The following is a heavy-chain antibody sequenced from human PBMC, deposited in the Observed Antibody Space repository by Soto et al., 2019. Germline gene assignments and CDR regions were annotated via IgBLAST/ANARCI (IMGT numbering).Heavy chain of an antibody. CDR3: ARDQTDSGGYSDS. CDR1: GFTFSSYA. CDR2: ISGSGGST. Sequence: PGGSLRLSCAASGFTFSSYAMSWVRQAPGKGLEWVSAISGSGGSTYYAHSVKGRFTISRDNSKNTVYLQVSKLRAEDTAVYFCARDQTDSGGYSDSWGQGTLVTVSS. J-gene: IGHJ4*02. D-gene: IGHD3-22*01. V-gene: IGHV3-23*01.